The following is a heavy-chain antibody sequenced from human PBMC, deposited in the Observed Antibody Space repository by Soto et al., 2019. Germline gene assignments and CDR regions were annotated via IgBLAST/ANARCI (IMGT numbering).Heavy chain of an antibody. Sequence: GGSLRLSCAASGFTFSSYAMSWVRQAPGKGLEWVSAISGSGGSTYYADSVKGRFTISRDNSKNTLYLQMNSLRAEDTAVYYCAKDTEDTMVRGVISLDPWGQGTLVTVSS. D-gene: IGHD3-10*01. CDR2: ISGSGGST. J-gene: IGHJ5*02. CDR1: GFTFSSYA. V-gene: IGHV3-23*01. CDR3: AKDTEDTMVRGVISLDP.